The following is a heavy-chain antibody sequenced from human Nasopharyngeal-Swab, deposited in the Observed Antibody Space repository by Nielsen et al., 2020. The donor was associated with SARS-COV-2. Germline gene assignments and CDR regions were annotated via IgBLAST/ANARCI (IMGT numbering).Heavy chain of an antibody. CDR1: GYSISSGYY. J-gene: IGHJ6*03. V-gene: IGHV4-38-2*02. Sequence: SETLSLTWTVSGYSISSGYYWGWIRQPPGKGLEWIGSIYHSGSTYYNPSLKSRVTISVDTSKNQFSLKVRSVTAADTAVYYCARTSEDYYYYYMDVWGKGTTVTVSS. CDR3: ARTSEDYYYYYMDV. CDR2: IYHSGST. D-gene: IGHD1-26*01.